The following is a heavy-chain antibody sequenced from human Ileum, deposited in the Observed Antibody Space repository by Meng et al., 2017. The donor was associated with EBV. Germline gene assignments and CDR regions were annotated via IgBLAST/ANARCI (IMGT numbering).Heavy chain of an antibody. Sequence: LLQDLGPGLVSPPGSLSFTCAVSGGSISSSTWWSWVRQPPGKGLEWIGEIYHSGSTNYNPSLKSRVTISVDKSKNQFSLNLSSVTAADTAVYYCARVGQWLPIDYWGQGTLVTVSS. CDR2: IYHSGST. CDR3: ARVGQWLPIDY. J-gene: IGHJ4*02. V-gene: IGHV4-4*03. D-gene: IGHD6-19*01. CDR1: GGSISSSTW.